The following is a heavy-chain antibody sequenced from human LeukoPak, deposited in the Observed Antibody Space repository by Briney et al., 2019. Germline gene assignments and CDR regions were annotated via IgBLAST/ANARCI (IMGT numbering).Heavy chain of an antibody. V-gene: IGHV3-30-3*01. CDR3: ARDRVPGYCSGGSCYGRYYYYGMDV. Sequence: GGSLRLSCAASGFTFSSYAMHWVRQAPGKGLEWVAVISYDGSNKYYADSVKGRFTISRDNSKNTLYQQMNSLRAEDTAVYYCARDRVPGYCSGGSCYGRYYYYGMDVWGQGTTVTVSS. CDR2: ISYDGSNK. J-gene: IGHJ6*02. D-gene: IGHD2-15*01. CDR1: GFTFSSYA.